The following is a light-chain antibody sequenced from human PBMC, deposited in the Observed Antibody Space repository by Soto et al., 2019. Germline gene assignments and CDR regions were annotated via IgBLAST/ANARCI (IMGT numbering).Light chain of an antibody. CDR3: HQYNSYWT. CDR2: AAS. J-gene: IGKJ1*01. CDR1: QGISSA. V-gene: IGKV1-9*01. Sequence: DIQMTQSPSSLSASVGDRVTITCRASQGISSALAWYQQKPGKAPKLLIYAASTLQSGVPSRFSGSGSGTEFTLTISSLQPEDFATYYCHQYNSYWTFGQGTKVDIK.